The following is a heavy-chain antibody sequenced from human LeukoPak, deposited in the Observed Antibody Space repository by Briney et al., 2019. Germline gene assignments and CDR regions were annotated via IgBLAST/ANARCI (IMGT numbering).Heavy chain of an antibody. V-gene: IGHV1-2*06. CDR2: INPNSGST. CDR1: GYTFTGYY. J-gene: IGHJ4*02. CDR3: ARDPSITMVRGARDY. D-gene: IGHD3-10*01. Sequence: ASVKVSCTASGYTFTGYYMHWVRQAPGQGLEWMGRINPNSGSTYYAQKFQGRVTMTRDTSNSTAYMELSRLRSDDTAVYYCARDPSITMVRGARDYWGQGTLVTVSS.